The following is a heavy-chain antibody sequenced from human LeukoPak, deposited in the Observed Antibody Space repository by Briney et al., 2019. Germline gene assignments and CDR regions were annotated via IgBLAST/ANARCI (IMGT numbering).Heavy chain of an antibody. CDR3: ARLYCSGGSCYSDY. D-gene: IGHD2-15*01. J-gene: IGHJ4*02. CDR2: IYTSGST. CDR1: GGSISSGSYY. Sequence: SQTLSLTCTVSGGSISSGSYYWSWIRQPAGTGLEWIGRIYTSGSTNYNPSLKSRVTISVDTSKNQFSLKLSSVTAADTAVYYCARLYCSGGSCYSDYWGQGTLVTVSS. V-gene: IGHV4-61*02.